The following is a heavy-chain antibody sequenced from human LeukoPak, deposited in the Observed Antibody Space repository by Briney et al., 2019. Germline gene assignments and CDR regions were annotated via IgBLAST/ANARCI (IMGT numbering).Heavy chain of an antibody. D-gene: IGHD6-6*01. CDR3: ARVAKYSSSSVYYYYMDV. V-gene: IGHV3-21*01. CDR2: ISSSSSYI. J-gene: IGHJ6*03. Sequence: GGSLRLSCAASGFTFSSYSMNWVRQAPGKGLEWVSSISSSSSYIYYADSVKGRFTISRDNAKNSLYLQMNSLRAEDTAVYYCARVAKYSSSSVYYYYMDVWGKGTTVTVSS. CDR1: GFTFSSYS.